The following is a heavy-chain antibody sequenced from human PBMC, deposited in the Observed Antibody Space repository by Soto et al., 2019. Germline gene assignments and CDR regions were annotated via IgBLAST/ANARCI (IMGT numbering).Heavy chain of an antibody. CDR3: ATGVIWIGYFTVDS. J-gene: IGHJ4*02. CDR1: GGSFGKSA. CDR2: FIPVYPTL. Sequence: SVKVSCKASGGSFGKSAINWVRQTPGQGLAWFGGFIPVYPTLHYAQQSQGRVTIPADESTGTAYMTLSSLASDDTAVYYCATGVIWIGYFTVDSWGQGTRVTVSS. D-gene: IGHD3-3*01. V-gene: IGHV1-69*13.